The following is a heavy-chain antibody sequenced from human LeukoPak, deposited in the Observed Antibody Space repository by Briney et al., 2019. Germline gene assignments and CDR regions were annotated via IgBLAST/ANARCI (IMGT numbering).Heavy chain of an antibody. Sequence: ASVKVSCKASGYTFTGYYLNWVRQAPGQGLEWMGRINPNSGGTNSGQKFQGRVTMTRDTSISTAYLELSSLSFDDTAVYYCARVDAASLAVHYWGQGTLVTVSS. D-gene: IGHD6-13*01. CDR1: GYTFTGYY. CDR3: ARVDAASLAVHY. CDR2: INPNSGGT. V-gene: IGHV1-2*02. J-gene: IGHJ4*02.